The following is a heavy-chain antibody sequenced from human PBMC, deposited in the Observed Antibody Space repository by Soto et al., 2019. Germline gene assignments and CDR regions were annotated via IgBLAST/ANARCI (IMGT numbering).Heavy chain of an antibody. J-gene: IGHJ6*02. CDR1: GGSISSSSYY. CDR3: ARHSPYSGSYFWRHYYYYYGMDV. Sequence: SETLSLTCTVSGGSISSSSYYWGWIRQPPGKGLEWIGSIYYSGSTYYNPSLKSRVTISVDTSKNQFSLKLSSVTAADTAVYYCARHSPYSGSYFWRHYYYYYGMDVWGQGTTVTVSS. CDR2: IYYSGST. V-gene: IGHV4-39*01. D-gene: IGHD1-26*01.